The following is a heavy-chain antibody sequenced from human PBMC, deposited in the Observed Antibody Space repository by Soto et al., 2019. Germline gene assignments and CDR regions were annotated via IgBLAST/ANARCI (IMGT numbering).Heavy chain of an antibody. CDR1: GYTFTSYG. V-gene: IGHV1-3*04. CDR2: IDTGSSNT. J-gene: IGHJ4*02. Sequence: QVDLVQSGAEVKEPGASVRISCEASGYTFTSYGINCVRQAPGQRLEWMGWIDTGSSNTSYPSKFQARVTITMDTAATTATTEMNSRSLGDTAVAYDSSAMPIAGYIDLDQWGQGTLVTVSS. D-gene: IGHD2-2*01. CDR3: SSAMPIAGYIDLDQ.